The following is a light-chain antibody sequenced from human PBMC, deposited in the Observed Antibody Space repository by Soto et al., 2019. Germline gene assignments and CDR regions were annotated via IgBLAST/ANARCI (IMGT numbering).Light chain of an antibody. Sequence: QSLLTQPPSASGTPGQRVTISCSGSSSNIGGNTVNWFQQLLGTAPKLLIYTNNKRPSGVPDRFSGSKSGTSASLAISGLRSEDEADYYCAAWDDILKGVVFGGGTKLTVL. CDR2: TNN. CDR3: AAWDDILKGVV. J-gene: IGLJ2*01. CDR1: SSNIGGNT. V-gene: IGLV1-44*01.